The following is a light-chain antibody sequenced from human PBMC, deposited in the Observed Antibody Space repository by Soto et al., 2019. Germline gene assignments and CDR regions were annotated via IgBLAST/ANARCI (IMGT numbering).Light chain of an antibody. CDR3: ISYAGTSGV. J-gene: IGLJ3*02. V-gene: IGLV2-8*01. CDR2: DVT. CDR1: SSDVGGYNF. Sequence: QLVLTQPPSASGSPGQSVTISCTGSSSDVGGYNFVSWFQQHPGKAPKLIIYDVTKRPSGVPDRFSGSKSGNTASLTVSGLQAEDEADYYCISYAGTSGVFGGGTKLTVL.